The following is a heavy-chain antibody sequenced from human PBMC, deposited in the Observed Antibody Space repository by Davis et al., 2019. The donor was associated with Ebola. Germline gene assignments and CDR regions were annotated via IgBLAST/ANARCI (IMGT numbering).Heavy chain of an antibody. V-gene: IGHV5-51*01. Sequence: GESLKISCKGSGYSFTSYWIVWVRQMPGKGLECMGIIFPGDSDTRYSPSFQGQVTISADKSISTAYLQWSSLKASDTAMYYCARQEALYGSIDNWGQGTLVTVSS. J-gene: IGHJ4*02. CDR2: IFPGDSDT. CDR3: ARQEALYGSIDN. D-gene: IGHD2/OR15-2a*01. CDR1: GYSFTSYW.